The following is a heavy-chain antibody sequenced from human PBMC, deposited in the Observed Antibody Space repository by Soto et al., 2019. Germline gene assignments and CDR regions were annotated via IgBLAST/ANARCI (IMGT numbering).Heavy chain of an antibody. CDR2: ISYDGSNK. Sequence: QVQLVESGGGVVQPGRSLRLSCAASGFTFSSYGMHWVRQAPGKGLEWVAVISYDGSNKYYADSVKGRFTISRDNSKNTLYLQMNSLRAEDTAVYYCAKGSYYYGMDVWGQGTTVTVSS. CDR3: AKGSYYYGMDV. V-gene: IGHV3-30*18. J-gene: IGHJ6*02. CDR1: GFTFSSYG.